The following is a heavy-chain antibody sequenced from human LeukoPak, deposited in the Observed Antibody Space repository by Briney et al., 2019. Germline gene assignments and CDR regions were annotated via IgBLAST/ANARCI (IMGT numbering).Heavy chain of an antibody. CDR2: INHSGST. Sequence: PSETLSLTCAVYGGSFSGYYWSWIRQPPGKGLEWIGEINHSGSTNYNPSLKSRVTISVDTSKNQFSLKLSSVTAADTAVYHCARYTYCSSTSCPRNDAFDIWGQGTMVTVSS. J-gene: IGHJ3*02. CDR3: ARYTYCSSTSCPRNDAFDI. D-gene: IGHD2-2*01. CDR1: GGSFSGYY. V-gene: IGHV4-34*01.